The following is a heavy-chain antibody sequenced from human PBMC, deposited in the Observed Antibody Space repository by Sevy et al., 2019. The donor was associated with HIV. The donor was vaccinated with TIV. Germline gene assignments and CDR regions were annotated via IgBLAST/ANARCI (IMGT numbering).Heavy chain of an antibody. Sequence: GGSLRLSCAASGFTFSSYAMHWVRQAPGKGLEWVAVISYDGNSKYADCVKGRFTISRDNSKNTLYLQMNSLRAEDTAVYYCARDGSSGGLFLKDYYYFGMDVWGQGTTVTVSS. CDR1: GFTFSSYA. CDR2: ISYDGNSK. CDR3: ARDGSSGGLFLKDYYYFGMDV. J-gene: IGHJ6*02. D-gene: IGHD3-16*01. V-gene: IGHV3-30*03.